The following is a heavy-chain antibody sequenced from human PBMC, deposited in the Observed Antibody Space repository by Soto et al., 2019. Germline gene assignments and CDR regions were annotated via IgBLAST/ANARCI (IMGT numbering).Heavy chain of an antibody. D-gene: IGHD4-17*01. Sequence: SETLSLTCTVTGGSISSDDYYRSWLRQPPAKGLEWIGYIYYSGTTDYNPSLKSRITMSLDRSKNQFSLRLTSVTAADTAVYYCARHAYGEASSWFDPWGQGTLVTVSS. CDR3: ARHAYGEASSWFDP. J-gene: IGHJ5*02. CDR1: GGSISSDDYY. V-gene: IGHV4-30-4*01. CDR2: IYYSGTT.